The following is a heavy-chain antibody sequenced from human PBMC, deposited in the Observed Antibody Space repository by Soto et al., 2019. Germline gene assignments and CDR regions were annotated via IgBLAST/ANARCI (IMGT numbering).Heavy chain of an antibody. V-gene: IGHV1-69*06. CDR3: ASAPNDYDFWSGSVWFDP. Sequence: QVQLVQSGAEVKKPGSSVKVSCKASGGTFSSYAISWVRQAPGQGLEWMGGIIPIFGTANYAQKFQGRGTITADKSTSTAYMELSSLRSEDTAVYYCASAPNDYDFWSGSVWFDPWGQGTLVTVSS. CDR1: GGTFSSYA. J-gene: IGHJ5*02. D-gene: IGHD3-3*01. CDR2: IIPIFGTA.